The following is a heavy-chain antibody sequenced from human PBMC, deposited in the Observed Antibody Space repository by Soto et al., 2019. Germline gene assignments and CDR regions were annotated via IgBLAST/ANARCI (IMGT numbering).Heavy chain of an antibody. Sequence: QVQLQESGPGLVMPSQTLSLTCNVSGGSIHDIDSYWTWIRQSRGRGPEWIGYIHNSGNTFYSPSLKRRLAISIDTSKSQFSLKLSAVTAADTAFYYCARSTYGEGYPHFFADWGQGTLVTVSS. J-gene: IGHJ4*02. CDR3: ARSTYGEGYPHFFAD. V-gene: IGHV4-30-4*01. CDR2: IHNSGNT. CDR1: GGSIHDIDSY. D-gene: IGHD3-16*02.